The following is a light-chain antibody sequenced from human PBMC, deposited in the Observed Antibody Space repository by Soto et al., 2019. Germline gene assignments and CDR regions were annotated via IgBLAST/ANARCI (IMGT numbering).Light chain of an antibody. J-gene: IGLJ3*02. V-gene: IGLV1-44*01. CDR1: SSNIGSNS. Sequence: QSVLTQPPSASGTPGQRVTISCSGSSSNIGSNSVNWYQQLPGTAPKLLIYRNNQRPSGVPDRFSGSKSGTSASLAISGLQSEDEADYYCAAWDDSLNGPVFGGRTKLTVL. CDR2: RNN. CDR3: AAWDDSLNGPV.